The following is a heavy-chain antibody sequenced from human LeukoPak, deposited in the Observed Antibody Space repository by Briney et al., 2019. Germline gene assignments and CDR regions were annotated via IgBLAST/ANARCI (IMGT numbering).Heavy chain of an antibody. D-gene: IGHD3-22*01. CDR3: ARRAYSSGYYLFDF. Sequence: PSETLSLTCTVSGGSISSYYWSWLRQPPGKGPEWIGYIYYSGSTNYNPSLKSRVTISIDTSKNQFSLKLSSVTAADTAVYYCARRAYSSGYYLFDFWGQGTLVTVSS. CDR1: GGSISSYY. CDR2: IYYSGST. V-gene: IGHV4-59*01. J-gene: IGHJ4*02.